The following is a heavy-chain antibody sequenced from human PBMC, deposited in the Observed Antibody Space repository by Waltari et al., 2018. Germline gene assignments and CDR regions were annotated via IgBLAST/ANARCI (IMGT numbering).Heavy chain of an antibody. CDR3: AKDRRGWYGGRWFDX. V-gene: IGHV3-23*04. CDR2: ISGSGGST. CDR1: CLTSSNYA. J-gene: IGHJ5*02. D-gene: IGHD6-19*01. Sequence: EVQLVEAGCGLVQPGGSLSLSGPASCLTSSNYALSWVRQAPGKGLEWVSTISGSGGSTXYXXSVKGRFTISRDNSKNTLYLQMNSLRAEDTAVYYCAKDRRGWYGGRWFDXWGQGTLVTVSS.